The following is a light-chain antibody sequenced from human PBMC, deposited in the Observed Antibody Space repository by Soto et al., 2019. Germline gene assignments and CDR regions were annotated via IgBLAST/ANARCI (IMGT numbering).Light chain of an antibody. CDR2: GES. V-gene: IGKV3-15*01. CDR3: QHYNNWPQT. Sequence: EIVMTQSPATLSVSPGERATLSCRASQSVSSNLAWYQQKPGQAPRLLIYGESTRATGIPARFSGSGSGTEFSLTISSLQSEDFAVYYCQHYNNWPQTFGQGTKVEIK. CDR1: QSVSSN. J-gene: IGKJ1*01.